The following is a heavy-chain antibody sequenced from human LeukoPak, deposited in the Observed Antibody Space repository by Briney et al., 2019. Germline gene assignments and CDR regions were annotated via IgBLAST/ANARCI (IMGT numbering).Heavy chain of an antibody. Sequence: ASVKVSCKASGYTFNDYYIHWVRQAPGQGLEWMGWINPDSGGTKYARKFQGRVTMTRDTSIRTVYMELSRLTYDDTAVFYCTREARAGNWFDPWGQGTLVTVSS. J-gene: IGHJ5*02. D-gene: IGHD5-12*01. CDR2: INPDSGGT. V-gene: IGHV1-2*02. CDR3: TREARAGNWFDP. CDR1: GYTFNDYY.